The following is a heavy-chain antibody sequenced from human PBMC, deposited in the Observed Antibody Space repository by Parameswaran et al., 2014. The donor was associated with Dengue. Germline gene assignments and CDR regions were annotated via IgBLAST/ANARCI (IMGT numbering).Heavy chain of an antibody. D-gene: IGHD3-10*01. J-gene: IGHJ4*02. V-gene: IGHV1-24*01. Sequence: WVRQAPGQGLEWMGGFDPEDGETIYAQKFQGRVTMTEDTSTDTAYMELSSLRSEDTAVYYCATDRNYYGSGMGGWGQGTLVTVSS. CDR2: FDPEDGET. CDR3: ATDRNYYGSGMGG.